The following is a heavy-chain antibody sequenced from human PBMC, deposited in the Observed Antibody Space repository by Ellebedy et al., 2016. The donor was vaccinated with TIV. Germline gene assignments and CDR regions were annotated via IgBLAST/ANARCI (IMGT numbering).Heavy chain of an antibody. CDR3: TTVYRYNYDSV. D-gene: IGHD5-18*01. CDR1: GFTFSNAW. CDR2: IKSKTDCGAA. Sequence: GGSLRHSCAASGFTFSNAWMNWVRQAPGKGLEWVGRIKSKTDCGAADYAAPVKGRFTISRDDSKNTLYLQMNSLKTEDTAVYFCTTVYRYNYDSVWGQGTLVTVSS. V-gene: IGHV3-15*01. J-gene: IGHJ4*02.